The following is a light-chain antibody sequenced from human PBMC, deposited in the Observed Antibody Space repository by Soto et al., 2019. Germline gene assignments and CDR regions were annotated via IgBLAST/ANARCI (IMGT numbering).Light chain of an antibody. J-gene: IGLJ1*01. CDR1: SIDVGGYIY. V-gene: IGLV2-14*01. Sequence: QSALTQPASMSGSPGQSITISCTGTSIDVGGYIYVSWYQQHPGKAPKLMIYDISSRPSGVSNRFSGSKSGNTASLTISGLQAEDEADYYCSSYTSSSTYVFGTGTKLTVL. CDR3: SSYTSSSTYV. CDR2: DIS.